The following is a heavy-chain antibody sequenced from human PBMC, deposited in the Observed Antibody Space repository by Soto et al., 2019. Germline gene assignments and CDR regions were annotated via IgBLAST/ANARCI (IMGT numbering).Heavy chain of an antibody. CDR3: ARGETTVTHAYWYFDL. J-gene: IGHJ2*01. CDR1: GGSISSYY. V-gene: IGHV4-59*01. Sequence: QVQLQESGPGLVKPPETLSLTCTVSGGSISSYYWSWIRQPPGKGLEWIGNIYYSGSTKYNPSLKRRVTISVDRAKNQFSLKLSSVTAADTAMYYCARGETTVTHAYWYFDLWGRGTLVTVSS. CDR2: IYYSGST. D-gene: IGHD4-17*01.